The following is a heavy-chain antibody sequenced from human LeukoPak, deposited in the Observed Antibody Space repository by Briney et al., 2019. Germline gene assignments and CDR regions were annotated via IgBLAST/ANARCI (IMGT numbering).Heavy chain of an antibody. CDR1: GYRFTSYW. CDR2: IYPGDPDT. Sequence: GESLKISCKGSGYRFTSYWIGWVRQMPGKGLEWMGIIYPGDPDTRYSPSFQGQVTISADKSISTAYLQWSSLKASDTAMYYCARLIRVGYCSSTSCLVYFDYWGQGTLVTVSS. J-gene: IGHJ4*02. V-gene: IGHV5-51*01. CDR3: ARLIRVGYCSSTSCLVYFDY. D-gene: IGHD2-2*01.